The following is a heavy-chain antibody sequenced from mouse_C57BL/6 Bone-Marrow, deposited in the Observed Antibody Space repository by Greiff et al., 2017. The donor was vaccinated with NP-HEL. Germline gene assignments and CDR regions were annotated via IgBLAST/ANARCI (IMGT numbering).Heavy chain of an antibody. CDR2: IDPETGGT. Sequence: QVQLQQSGAELVRPGASVTLSCKASGYTFTDYEMHWVKQTPVHGLEWIGAIDPETGGTAYNQKFKGKAILTADKSSSTAYMELRSLTSEDSAVYYCTVTTVVGETWFAYWGQGTLVTVSA. D-gene: IGHD1-1*01. V-gene: IGHV1-15*01. CDR3: TVTTVVGETWFAY. J-gene: IGHJ3*01. CDR1: GYTFTDYE.